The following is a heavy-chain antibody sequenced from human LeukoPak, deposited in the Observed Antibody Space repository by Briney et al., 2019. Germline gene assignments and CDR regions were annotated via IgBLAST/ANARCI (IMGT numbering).Heavy chain of an antibody. Sequence: SETLSLTCAVYGGSFSGYYWSWIRQPPEKGLEWIGEINHSGSTNYNPSLKSRVTISVDTSKNQFSLKLSSVTAADTAVYYCARRGSPRQRYCSGGSCYSNWFDPWGQGTLVTVSS. V-gene: IGHV4-34*01. CDR2: INHSGST. D-gene: IGHD2-15*01. CDR1: GGSFSGYY. CDR3: ARRGSPRQRYCSGGSCYSNWFDP. J-gene: IGHJ5*02.